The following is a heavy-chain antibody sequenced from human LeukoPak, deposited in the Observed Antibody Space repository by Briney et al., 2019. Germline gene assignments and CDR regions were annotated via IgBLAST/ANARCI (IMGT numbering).Heavy chain of an antibody. D-gene: IGHD6-19*01. CDR2: ISGSGGST. J-gene: IGHJ4*02. Sequence: AGSLRLSCAASGFTFSSDAMSWGRQAPGKGLEWVSAISGSGGSTYYADSVKGRFTISRDNSKNTLYLQMNSLRAADTAVYYCAKDRYSSGWNQWYFDYWGQGTLVTVSS. CDR1: GFTFSSDA. V-gene: IGHV3-23*01. CDR3: AKDRYSSGWNQWYFDY.